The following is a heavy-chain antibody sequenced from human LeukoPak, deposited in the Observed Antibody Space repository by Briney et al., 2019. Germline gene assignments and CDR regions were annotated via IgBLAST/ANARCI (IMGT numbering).Heavy chain of an antibody. CDR1: GGSISSYY. Sequence: SEPLSLTCTVSGGSISSYYWSWIRQPPGKGLEWIGYIYYGGSTNYNPSLKSRVTISVDTSKNQFSLKLSSVTAADTAVYYCARGPRQLGFDYWGQGTLVTVSS. CDR3: ARGPRQLGFDY. D-gene: IGHD6-6*01. V-gene: IGHV4-59*12. CDR2: IYYGGST. J-gene: IGHJ4*02.